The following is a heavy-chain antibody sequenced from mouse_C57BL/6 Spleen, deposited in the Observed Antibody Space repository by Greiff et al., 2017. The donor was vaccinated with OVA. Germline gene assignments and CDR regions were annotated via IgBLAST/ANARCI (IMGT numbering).Heavy chain of an antibody. V-gene: IGHV5-17*01. CDR3: ARGPPYDYDKGVYAMDY. Sequence: EVQLVESGGGLVKPGGSLKLSCAASGFTFSDYGMHWVRQAPEKGLEWVAYISSGSSTIYYADTVKGRFTISRDNAKNTLFLQMTSLRSEDTAMYYCARGPPYDYDKGVYAMDYWGQGTSVTVSS. D-gene: IGHD2-4*01. CDR2: ISSGSSTI. CDR1: GFTFSDYG. J-gene: IGHJ4*01.